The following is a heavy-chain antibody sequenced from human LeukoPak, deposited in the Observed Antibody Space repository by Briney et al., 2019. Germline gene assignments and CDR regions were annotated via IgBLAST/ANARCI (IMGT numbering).Heavy chain of an antibody. V-gene: IGHV6-1*01. D-gene: IGHD3-3*01. CDR2: TYYRSKWYN. CDR1: GDSVSSNSAA. CDR3: ARDLPIFGVVYYYYYYMDV. J-gene: IGHJ6*03. Sequence: SQTLSLTCAISGDSVSSNSAAWNWIRQSPSRGLEWLGRTYYRSKWYNDYAVSVKSRITINPDTSKNQFSLQLNSVTPEDTAVYYRARDLPIFGVVYYYYYYMDVWGKGTTVTVSS.